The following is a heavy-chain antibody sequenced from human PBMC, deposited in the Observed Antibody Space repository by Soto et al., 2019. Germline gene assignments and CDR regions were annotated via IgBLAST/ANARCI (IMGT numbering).Heavy chain of an antibody. V-gene: IGHV3-74*01. Sequence: EVQLVESGGGLVQPGGSLRLSCVASGFTFSNYWMYWVRQAPGEGLVWVSRINNDGSVSSYADSVKGRLTISRDNVKNTLYLQMASLRAEDTAVYYCARGDCVGGTCYSLAGSFYYYMDVWGKGTTVTVFS. J-gene: IGHJ6*03. CDR3: ARGDCVGGTCYSLAGSFYYYMDV. CDR1: GFTFSNYW. D-gene: IGHD2-15*01. CDR2: INNDGSVS.